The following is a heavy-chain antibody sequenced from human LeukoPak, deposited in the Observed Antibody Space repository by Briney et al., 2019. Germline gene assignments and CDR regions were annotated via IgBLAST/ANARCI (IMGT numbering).Heavy chain of an antibody. Sequence: ASVKVSCKASGYTFTGYYLHWVRQAPGQGLEWMGWINPHSGGTKYAQKFQDRVTMTRDTSISTADMELSRLRSDDTAVYYCAREGVGSSDWYRSSYFDYWGQGTLVTVSS. V-gene: IGHV1-2*02. J-gene: IGHJ4*02. CDR1: GYTFTGYY. D-gene: IGHD6-19*01. CDR2: INPHSGGT. CDR3: AREGVGSSDWYRSSYFDY.